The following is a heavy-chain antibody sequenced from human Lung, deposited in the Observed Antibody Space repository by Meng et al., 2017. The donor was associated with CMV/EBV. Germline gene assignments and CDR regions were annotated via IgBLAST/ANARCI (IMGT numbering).Heavy chain of an antibody. Sequence: QVQLQQAGPGLVKPSPPLPLTCAISGDIVSSNSAAWHWIRQSPSRGLEWLGRTYYRSKWYHEYAVSVKSRITISPDTPKNQFSLQLNSMTPEDTAVYYSARGINGGCGDWGQGTLVTVSS. CDR1: GDIVSSNSAA. D-gene: IGHD4-23*01. CDR2: TYYRSKWYH. V-gene: IGHV6-1*01. J-gene: IGHJ4*02. CDR3: ARGINGGCGD.